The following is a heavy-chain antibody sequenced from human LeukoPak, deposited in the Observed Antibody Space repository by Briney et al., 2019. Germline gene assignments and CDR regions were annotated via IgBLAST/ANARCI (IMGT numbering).Heavy chain of an antibody. J-gene: IGHJ4*02. Sequence: GGSLRLSCAVSGITLSNYGMSWVRQAPGKGLEWVSIINDNGGSTYYADSVKGRFTISRDNSKNTLYLYMNSLRADDTAVYYCAREQFYGTIGLPTDIPPRIGYWRQGTLVTVST. D-gene: IGHD2-8*01. CDR1: GITLSNYG. V-gene: IGHV3-23*01. CDR2: INDNGGST. CDR3: AREQFYGTIGLPTDIPPRIGY.